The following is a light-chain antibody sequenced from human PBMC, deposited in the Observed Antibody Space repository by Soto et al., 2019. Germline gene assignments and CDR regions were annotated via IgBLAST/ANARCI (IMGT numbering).Light chain of an antibody. Sequence: DLQMTQSPSSLSASVGDRVTITCRASQSISSYLNWYQQKPGKAPKLLIYAASSLQSGVPSRFSGSGSGTDFTLTISSLQPEDFATYYCQQSYSTGITFGGGTKVEIK. J-gene: IGKJ4*01. CDR3: QQSYSTGIT. CDR1: QSISSY. V-gene: IGKV1-39*01. CDR2: AAS.